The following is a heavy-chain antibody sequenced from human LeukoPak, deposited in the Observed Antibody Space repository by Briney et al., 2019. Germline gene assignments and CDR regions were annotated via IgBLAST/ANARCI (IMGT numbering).Heavy chain of an antibody. Sequence: GGSLRLSCAASGFTFSDYYMSWIRQAPGKGLKWVSYISSSGSTIYYADSVKGRFTISRDNAKNSLYLQMNSLRAEDTAVYYCGRAILAPGKTLDYWGQGALVTVSS. CDR1: GFTFSDYY. CDR2: ISSSGSTI. J-gene: IGHJ4*02. V-gene: IGHV3-11*04. CDR3: GRAILAPGKTLDY. D-gene: IGHD5-24*01.